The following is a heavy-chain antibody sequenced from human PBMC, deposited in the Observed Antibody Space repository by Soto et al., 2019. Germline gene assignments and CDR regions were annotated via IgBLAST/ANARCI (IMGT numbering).Heavy chain of an antibody. CDR1: GFTFSSYG. Sequence: QVQLVESGGGVVQPGRSLRLSCAASGFTFSSYGMHWVRQAPGKGLEWVAVISYDGSNKYYADSVKGRFTISRDNSKTTLYLQMNSLRAEDTAVYYCTKDLNYYGSGSYWEGHYYYGMDVWCQGTTVTVS. CDR2: ISYDGSNK. D-gene: IGHD3-10*01. CDR3: TKDLNYYGSGSYWEGHYYYGMDV. V-gene: IGHV3-30*18. J-gene: IGHJ6*02.